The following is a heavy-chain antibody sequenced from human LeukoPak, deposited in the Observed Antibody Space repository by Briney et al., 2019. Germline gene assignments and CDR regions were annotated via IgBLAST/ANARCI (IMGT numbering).Heavy chain of an antibody. CDR2: IIPILGIA. CDR3: ARDLYCSGGSCYHGPYWFDP. D-gene: IGHD2-15*01. J-gene: IGHJ5*02. CDR1: GGTFSSYT. Sequence: SVKVSCKASGGTFSSYTISWVRQAPGQGLEWMGRIIPILGIANYAQKFQGRVTITADKSTSTAYMELSSLRSEDTAVYYCARDLYCSGGSCYHGPYWFDPWGQGTLVTVSS. V-gene: IGHV1-69*04.